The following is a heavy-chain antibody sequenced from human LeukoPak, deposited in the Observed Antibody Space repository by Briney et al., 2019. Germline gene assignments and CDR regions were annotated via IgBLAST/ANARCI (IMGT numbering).Heavy chain of an antibody. CDR3: ARDQGSSWYLAEYFQH. D-gene: IGHD6-13*01. CDR1: GFSISSYY. V-gene: IGHV3-74*01. J-gene: IGHJ1*01. CDR2: FASDDNR. Sequence: GGSLRLSCAASGFSISSYYMHWVRQAPGKGLEWVSRFASDDNRVYADSVKGRFTISRDNAKNTLYLQMNSLRADDTAVYYCARDQGSSWYLAEYFQHWGQGTLVTVSS.